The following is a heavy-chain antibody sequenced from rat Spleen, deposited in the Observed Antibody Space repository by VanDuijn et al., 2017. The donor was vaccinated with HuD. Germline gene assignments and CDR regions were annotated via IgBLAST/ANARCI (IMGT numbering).Heavy chain of an antibody. V-gene: IGHV2-43*01. J-gene: IGHJ2*01. CDR1: GFSLTSYH. CDR2: IWTDRTT. D-gene: IGHD1-9*01. Sequence: QVQLKESGPGLVQPSQTLSLACTVSGFSLTSYHVHWVRQPSGKGLEWMGVIWTDRTTEYNSALKSRLNINRDTSKSQVFLKMNSLQTEDTSTYSCARDFTYYGYNYFDYWGQGVMVTVSS. CDR3: ARDFTYYGYNYFDY.